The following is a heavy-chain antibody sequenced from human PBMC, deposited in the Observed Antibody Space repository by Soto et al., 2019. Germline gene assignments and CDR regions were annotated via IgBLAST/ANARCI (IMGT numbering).Heavy chain of an antibody. D-gene: IGHD5-18*01. CDR1: GFTFSSYW. CDR3: ARAGPATAMVSAYLQAFDI. V-gene: IGHV3-7*01. CDR2: IKQDGSEK. J-gene: IGHJ3*02. Sequence: GGSLRLSCAASGFTFSSYWMSWVRQAPGKGLEWVANIKQDGSEKYYVDSVKGRFTISRDNAKNSLYLQMNSLRAEDTAVYYCARAGPATAMVSAYLQAFDIWCPGTRVTVSS.